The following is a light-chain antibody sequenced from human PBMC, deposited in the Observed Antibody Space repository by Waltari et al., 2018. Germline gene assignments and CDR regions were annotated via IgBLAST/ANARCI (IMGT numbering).Light chain of an antibody. CDR2: KDS. CDR1: ALPKQY. J-gene: IGLJ3*02. Sequence: SYELTQPPSVSVSPGQPARITCSGDALPKQYAHWYQQKPGQVPVLVISKDSERPSGIPERFSGSSSGTTVTLTISGVQAEDEADYYCQSGDSSGVGVFGGGTKLTVL. CDR3: QSGDSSGVGV. V-gene: IGLV3-25*03.